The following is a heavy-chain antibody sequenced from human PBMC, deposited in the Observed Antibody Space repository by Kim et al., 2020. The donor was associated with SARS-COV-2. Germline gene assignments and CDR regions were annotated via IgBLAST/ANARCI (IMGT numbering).Heavy chain of an antibody. CDR1: ALNFNSFG. D-gene: IGHD6-19*01. V-gene: IGHV3-48*02. Sequence: GGSLRLSCAAPALNFNSFGMNWVRRAPGKGLEWVSYIGTGSGDTSYADSVQGRFTISKDNARNSLFLQMNSLRDDDTAVYYCVREDLGSGLFAFWGQGTLVTVSS. CDR2: IGTGSGDT. J-gene: IGHJ4*02. CDR3: VREDLGSGLFAF.